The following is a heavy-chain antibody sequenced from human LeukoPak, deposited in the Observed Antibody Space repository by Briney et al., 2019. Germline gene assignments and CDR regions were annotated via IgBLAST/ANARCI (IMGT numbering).Heavy chain of an antibody. V-gene: IGHV4-59*01. D-gene: IGHD4-23*01. J-gene: IGHJ3*02. CDR2: IYYSGST. CDR1: GGSISSYY. Sequence: SETLSLTCTVSGGSISSYYWSWIRQPPGKGLEWIGYIYYSGSTSYNPSLKSRVTISVDTSKNQFSLKLSSVTAADTAVYYCARASRNSVRAFDIWGQGTMVTVSS. CDR3: ARASRNSVRAFDI.